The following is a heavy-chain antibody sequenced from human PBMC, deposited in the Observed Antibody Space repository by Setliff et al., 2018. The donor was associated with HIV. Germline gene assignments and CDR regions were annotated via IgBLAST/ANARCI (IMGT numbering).Heavy chain of an antibody. D-gene: IGHD2-21*02. J-gene: IGHJ4*02. CDR2: VDYTGST. CDR3: ARQGNIVVVTSFDY. CDR1: GGSISSGGYY. V-gene: IGHV4-39*07. Sequence: PSETLSLTCTVSGGSISSGGYYWGWVRQPPGKGLEWVGNVDYTGSTYYNPSLKSRVTLSVDTSKNQFSLRLNSVTAADTAVYYCARQGNIVVVTSFDYWGQGALVTVSS.